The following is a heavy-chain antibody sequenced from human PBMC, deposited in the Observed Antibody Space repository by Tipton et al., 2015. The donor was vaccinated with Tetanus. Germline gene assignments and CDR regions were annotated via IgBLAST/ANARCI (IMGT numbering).Heavy chain of an antibody. D-gene: IGHD6-13*01. CDR1: GYTFTSYG. J-gene: IGHJ5*02. V-gene: IGHV1-18*01. Sequence: QSGAEVKKPGASVKVSCKASGYTFTSYGISWVRQAPGQGLGWMGWISAYNGNTNYAQRLQGGVTMTTDTSTSTAYMELRSLRSDDTAVYYCARDPRNGIAAAAWFDPWGQGTLVTVSS. CDR3: ARDPRNGIAAAAWFDP. CDR2: ISAYNGNT.